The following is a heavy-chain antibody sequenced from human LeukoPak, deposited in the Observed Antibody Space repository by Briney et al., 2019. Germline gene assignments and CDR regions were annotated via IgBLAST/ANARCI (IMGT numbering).Heavy chain of an antibody. CDR1: GGTFSSYA. V-gene: IGHV1-69*04. Sequence: GASVKVSCKASGGTFSSYAISWVRQAPGQGLEWMGRIIPILGIANYAQKFQGRVTITADKSTSTAYMELSSLRSEDTAVYYCARDATVWGSIYYFDYWGQGTLVTVSS. CDR2: IIPILGIA. D-gene: IGHD3-16*01. CDR3: ARDATVWGSIYYFDY. J-gene: IGHJ4*02.